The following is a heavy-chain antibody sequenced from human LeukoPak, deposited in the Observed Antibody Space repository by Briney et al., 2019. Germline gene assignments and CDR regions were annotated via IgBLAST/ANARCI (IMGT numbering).Heavy chain of an antibody. V-gene: IGHV4-59*12. D-gene: IGHD2-15*01. CDR2: MYNSGST. CDR1: GGSIGSYY. J-gene: IGHJ6*02. Sequence: SETLSLTCSVSGGSIGSYYWSWIRQPPAKGLAWIGYMYNSGSTNYNPSLQSRVTLSVDTSNNQFSLQLSSVTAADTAVYYCARGGRGSGDYYYYYGMDVWGQGTTVTVSS. CDR3: ARGGRGSGDYYYYYGMDV.